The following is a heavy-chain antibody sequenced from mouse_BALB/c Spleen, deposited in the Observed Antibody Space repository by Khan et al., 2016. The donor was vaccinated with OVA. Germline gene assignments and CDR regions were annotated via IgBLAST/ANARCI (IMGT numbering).Heavy chain of an antibody. J-gene: IGHJ4*01. V-gene: IGHV3-2*02. CDR2: ISYSGST. CDR3: ARGNYYGYAMDY. Sequence: VQLQQSGPGLVKPSQSLSLTCTVTGYSITSNYAWNWIRQFPGNKLEWMGYISYSGSTNYNPSLKSRISITRATSKNQFFLQLNSVTTEDTATXCCARGNYYGYAMDYWGQGTSITVSS. CDR1: GYSITSNYA. D-gene: IGHD1-1*01.